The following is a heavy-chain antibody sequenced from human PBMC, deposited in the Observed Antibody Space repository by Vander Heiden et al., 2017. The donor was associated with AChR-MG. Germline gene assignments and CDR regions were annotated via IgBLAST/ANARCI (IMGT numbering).Heavy chain of an antibody. D-gene: IGHD3-22*01. CDR2: INHSGST. CDR1: GGSFSGYY. Sequence: QVQLQQWGAGLLQPSETLSLTCAVYGGSFSGYYWSWIRPPPGKGLEWIGEINHSGSTNYNPSLKSRVTISVDTSKNQFSLKLSSVTAADTAVYYCARGPTYYYDSSGYNGDYWGQGTLVTVSS. V-gene: IGHV4-34*01. CDR3: ARGPTYYYDSSGYNGDY. J-gene: IGHJ4*02.